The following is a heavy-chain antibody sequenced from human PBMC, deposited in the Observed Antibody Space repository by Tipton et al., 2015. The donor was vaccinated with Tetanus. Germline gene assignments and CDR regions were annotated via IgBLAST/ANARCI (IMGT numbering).Heavy chain of an antibody. D-gene: IGHD6-13*01. CDR1: GASLRGGDYH. J-gene: IGHJ4*02. V-gene: IGHV4-61*08. CDR3: ARGWGSSWYYFDY. Sequence: GASLRGGDYHWSWIRQPPGKGLEWLAYISGSGTTNSNYYLKSRITMTQDTSRNQFSLKLNSVTAADTAVYYCARGWGSSWYYFDYWGQGILVTVSS. CDR2: ISGSGTT.